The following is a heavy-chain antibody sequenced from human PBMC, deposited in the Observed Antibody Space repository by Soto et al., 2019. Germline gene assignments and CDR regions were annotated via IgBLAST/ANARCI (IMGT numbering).Heavy chain of an antibody. D-gene: IGHD3-3*01. CDR3: ASVAREGYDFWSGYYHDAFDI. CDR2: INHSGST. J-gene: IGHJ3*02. V-gene: IGHV4-34*01. CDR1: GGSFSGYY. Sequence: QVQLQQWGAGLLKPSETLSLTCAVYGGSFSGYYWSWIRQPPGKGLEWIGEINHSGSTNYNPSLKSRVNISVDTSKNQFSLKLSSVTAADTAVYYCASVAREGYDFWSGYYHDAFDIWGQGTMVTVSS.